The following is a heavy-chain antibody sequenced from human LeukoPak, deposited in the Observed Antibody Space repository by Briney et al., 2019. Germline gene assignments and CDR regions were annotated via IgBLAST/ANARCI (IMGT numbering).Heavy chain of an antibody. CDR3: ARVVYYDSSGYFHNWFDP. Sequence: SETLSLTCTVSGASISSHYWTWIRQPPGKGLEWIGYIYYSGSTNYNPSPKSRVTISVDTSKNQFSLKLSSVTAADTAVYYCARVVYYDSSGYFHNWFDPWGQGTLVTVSS. J-gene: IGHJ5*02. CDR2: IYYSGST. V-gene: IGHV4-59*11. CDR1: GASISSHY. D-gene: IGHD3-22*01.